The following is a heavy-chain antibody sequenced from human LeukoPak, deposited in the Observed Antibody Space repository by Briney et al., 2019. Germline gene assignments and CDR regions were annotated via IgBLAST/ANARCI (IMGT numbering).Heavy chain of an antibody. V-gene: IGHV4-61*02. D-gene: IGHD3-10*01. CDR1: GGSISSGSYY. CDR3: ARGPTTMVRGVIGFDH. J-gene: IGHJ5*02. Sequence: SETLSFTCTVSGGSISSGSYYWSWIRQPAGKGLEWIVRIYTSGSTNYNPSLKSRVTVSVDTSKNQFSLKLSSVTAADTAVYYCARGPTTMVRGVIGFDHWGQGTLVTVSS. CDR2: IYTSGST.